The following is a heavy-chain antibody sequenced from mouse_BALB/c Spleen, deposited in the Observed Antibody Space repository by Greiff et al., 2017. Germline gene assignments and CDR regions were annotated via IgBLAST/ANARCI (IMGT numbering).Heavy chain of an antibody. D-gene: IGHD2-2*01. CDR2: ISDGGSYT. V-gene: IGHV5-4*02. CDR3: ARWLRAMDY. CDR1: GFTFSDYY. J-gene: IGHJ4*01. Sequence: EVQLVESGGGLVKPGGSLKLSCAASGFTFSDYYMYWVRQTPEKRLEWVATISDGGSYTYYPDSVKGRFTISRDNAKNNLYLQMSSLKSEDTAMYYCARWLRAMDYWGQGTSVTVSS.